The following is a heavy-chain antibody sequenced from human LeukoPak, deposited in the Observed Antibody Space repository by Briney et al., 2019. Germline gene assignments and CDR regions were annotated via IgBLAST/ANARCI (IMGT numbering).Heavy chain of an antibody. Sequence: GGSLRLSCAASGFTFSSYSMNWVRQAPGKGLEWVSSFSSKSGSIYYADSVKGRFTISRDNAKNTLYLQMNSLRAEDTAVCYCARDKRDGYKYAGYFDYWGQGTLVTASS. V-gene: IGHV3-21*01. D-gene: IGHD5-24*01. J-gene: IGHJ4*02. CDR1: GFTFSSYS. CDR3: ARDKRDGYKYAGYFDY. CDR2: FSSKSGSI.